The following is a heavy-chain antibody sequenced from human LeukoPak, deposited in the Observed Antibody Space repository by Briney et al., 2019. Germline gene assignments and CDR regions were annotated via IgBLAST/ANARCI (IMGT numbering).Heavy chain of an antibody. Sequence: GGSLRLSCRASGFTFSDACMSWVRQAPGKGLEWVAQIYSQSEGGTTGYAAPVKGRFTISRDDAENTLFLQMNSLKSEDTALHYCRTDYYDFWSGPHWGQGSLVTVSS. CDR1: GFTFSDAC. V-gene: IGHV3-15*01. CDR2: IYSQSEGGTT. CDR3: RTDYYDFWSGPH. J-gene: IGHJ4*02. D-gene: IGHD3-3*01.